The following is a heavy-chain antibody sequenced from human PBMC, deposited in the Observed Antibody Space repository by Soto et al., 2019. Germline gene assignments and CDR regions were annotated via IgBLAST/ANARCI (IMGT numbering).Heavy chain of an antibody. CDR3: ARGLVRYSYGNRRYYFDY. D-gene: IGHD5-18*01. V-gene: IGHV4-34*01. CDR1: GGSFSGYY. Sequence: QVQLQQWGAGLLKPSETLSLTCAVYGGSFSGYYWSWIRQPPGKGLEWIGEINHSGSTNYNPSLMSRVTISVDTSKHQFPLKLSSVTAADTAVYYCARGLVRYSYGNRRYYFDYWGQGTLVTVSS. J-gene: IGHJ4*02. CDR2: INHSGST.